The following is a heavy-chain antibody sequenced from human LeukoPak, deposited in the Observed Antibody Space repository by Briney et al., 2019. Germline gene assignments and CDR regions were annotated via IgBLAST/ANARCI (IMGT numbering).Heavy chain of an antibody. Sequence: SETLSLTCTVSSYSISSGYYWGWIRQPPGTGLEWIGSIYHSGSTFYKPSLKSRVTISIDTSKNQFSLKLNSVTAADTAIYYCARSGNVGSAYSPPDYWGQGTLVTVPS. V-gene: IGHV4-38-2*02. D-gene: IGHD3-22*01. CDR1: SYSISSGYY. CDR2: IYHSGST. J-gene: IGHJ4*02. CDR3: ARSGNVGSAYSPPDY.